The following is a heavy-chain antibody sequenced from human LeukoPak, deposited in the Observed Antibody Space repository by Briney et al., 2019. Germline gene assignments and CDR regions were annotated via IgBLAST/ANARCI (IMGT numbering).Heavy chain of an antibody. CDR2: LNPSSGST. CDR1: GYTFTTYY. D-gene: IGHD3-22*01. V-gene: IGHV1-46*01. J-gene: IGHJ4*02. Sequence: HEASVKVSCKASGYTFTTYYMHWVRQAPGKGLERMGILNPSSGSTSYAQKFQGRVTMTRDTSTSTFYMELRSLKSEDTAVYYCARDGEYYDSSGSYFDYWGQGTLVTVSS. CDR3: ARDGEYYDSSGSYFDY.